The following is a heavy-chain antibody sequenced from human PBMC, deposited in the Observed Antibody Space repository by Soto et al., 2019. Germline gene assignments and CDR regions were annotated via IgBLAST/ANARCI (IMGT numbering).Heavy chain of an antibody. J-gene: IGHJ6*03. D-gene: IGHD6-13*01. CDR1: GFTFDDYG. CDR2: INWNGGST. CDR3: ARIAARPYYYYYYLDL. V-gene: IGHV3-20*01. Sequence: EVQLVESGGGVVRPGGSLRLSCAASGFTFDDYGMSWVREAPGKGLEWVSGINWNGGSTGYADSVKGRFTISRDNAKNSLYLKMNSLRAEDTALYHCARIAARPYYYYYYLDLWGKGTTVTVSS.